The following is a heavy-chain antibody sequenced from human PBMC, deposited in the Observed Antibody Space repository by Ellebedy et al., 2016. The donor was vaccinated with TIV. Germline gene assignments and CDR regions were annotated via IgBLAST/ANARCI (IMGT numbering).Heavy chain of an antibody. CDR3: TRDHFGSGT. CDR1: GGTFTNSP. CDR2: IIPGLGIT. V-gene: IGHV1-69*10. D-gene: IGHD3-10*01. J-gene: IGHJ1*01. Sequence: SVKVSXXASGGTFTNSPISWVRQAPGQGLEWMAGIIPGLGITNYTEHFHGRIKLSADDSTTTAFLELRSLKFEDTAVYYCTRDHFGSGTWGQGTLIIVSS.